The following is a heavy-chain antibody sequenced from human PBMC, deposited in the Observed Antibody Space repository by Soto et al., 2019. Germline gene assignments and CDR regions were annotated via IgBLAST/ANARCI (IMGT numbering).Heavy chain of an antibody. J-gene: IGHJ5*02. V-gene: IGHV4-39*01. D-gene: IGHD2-21*02. CDR3: ARHPSDFWFDP. CDR2: IYYSGST. CDR1: GGSISSSSYF. Sequence: SETLSLSCSVSGGSISSSSYFWGWIRQPPGKGLEWIGSIYYSGSTYYNPSLKSRVTVSVDTSKNQFSLKLSSVTAADTAVYYCARHPSDFWFDPWGQGTLVTVS.